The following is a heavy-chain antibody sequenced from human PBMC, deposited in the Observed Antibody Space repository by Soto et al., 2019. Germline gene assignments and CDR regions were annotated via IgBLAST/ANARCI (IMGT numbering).Heavy chain of an antibody. CDR2: IDHSGST. J-gene: IGHJ6*02. CDR3: ARGTLRITIFGEYGMDV. CDR1: GGSISSSNW. V-gene: IGHV4-4*02. Sequence: QVQLQESGPGLVKPSGTLSLTCAVSGGSISSSNWWSWVRQPPGKGLEGIGEIDHSGSTNYNPSLKSRVTISVDKSKNQFSLKLSSVTAADTAVYYGARGTLRITIFGEYGMDVWGQGTTVTVSS. D-gene: IGHD3-3*01.